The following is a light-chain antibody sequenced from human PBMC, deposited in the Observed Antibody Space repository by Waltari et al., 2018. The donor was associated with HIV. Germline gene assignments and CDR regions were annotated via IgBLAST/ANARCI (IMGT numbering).Light chain of an antibody. V-gene: IGKV3-20*01. CDR1: QSVIGNY. J-gene: IGKJ1*01. CDR2: GTT. CDR3: QQYVGSPPT. Sequence: EIVLAQSPGSLSLSPGEGATLPCRASQSVIGNYLAWYQQKAGQAPRLLIYGTTRRAPGIPDRFSGSGSGTDFTLIVSRLEPEDFAVYYCQQYVGSPPTFGQGTNVEIK.